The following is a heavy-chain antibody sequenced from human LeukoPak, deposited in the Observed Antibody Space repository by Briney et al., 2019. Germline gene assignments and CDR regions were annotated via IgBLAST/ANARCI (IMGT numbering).Heavy chain of an antibody. Sequence: PGGSLRLSCAASGFTFSSYWMHWVRQAPGKGLVWVSRIDTDEGSTSYADSVKGRFTISRDNAKNTLYLQMNSLKAEDTAVYYCARDGPLPDYWGQGTLVTVSS. CDR1: GFTFSSYW. CDR3: ARDGPLPDY. J-gene: IGHJ4*02. V-gene: IGHV3-74*01. CDR2: IDTDEGST.